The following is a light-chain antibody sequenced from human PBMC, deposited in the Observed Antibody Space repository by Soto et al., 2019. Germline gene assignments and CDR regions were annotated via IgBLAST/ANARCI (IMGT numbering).Light chain of an antibody. CDR1: ETISNN. V-gene: IGKV3D-15*01. Sequence: EIVMTQSPATLSMSPGERATLSCRASETISNNLVWYQQKPGQAPRLLIHEASTRATGIPARFSGSGSGTDFTLTISSLQSEDFAVYYCQQYKNWPRTFGQGTKVEIK. J-gene: IGKJ1*01. CDR3: QQYKNWPRT. CDR2: EAS.